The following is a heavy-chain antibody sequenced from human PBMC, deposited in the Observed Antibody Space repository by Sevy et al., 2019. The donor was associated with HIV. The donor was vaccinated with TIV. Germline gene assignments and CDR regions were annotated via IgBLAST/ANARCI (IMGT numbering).Heavy chain of an antibody. CDR2: ISSDSSRI. J-gene: IGHJ6*02. V-gene: IGHV3-48*01. Sequence: GGSLRLSCAASGFTFSNYDMNWVRQAPGKGVEWVSYISSDSSRIYYADSVKGRLNISRDNAKNSLYVQMNRLRAEDTAVYYCAREGGYTDQGMDVWGQGTTVTVSS. CDR3: AREGGYTDQGMDV. CDR1: GFTFSNYD. D-gene: IGHD5-12*01.